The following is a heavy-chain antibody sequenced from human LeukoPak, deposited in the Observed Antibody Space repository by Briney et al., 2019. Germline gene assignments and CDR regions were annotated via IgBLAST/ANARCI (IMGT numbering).Heavy chain of an antibody. CDR1: GGSISSYY. V-gene: IGHV4-59*08. CDR2: IYYSGST. D-gene: IGHD4-17*01. CDR3: ARQGTVTLDAFDI. Sequence: PSETLSLTCTVSGGSISSYYWSWIRQPPGKGLEWIGYIYYSGSTNYNPSLKSRVTISVDTSKNQFSLKLSSVTAADTAVYYCARQGTVTLDAFDIWGQGTMVTVSS. J-gene: IGHJ3*02.